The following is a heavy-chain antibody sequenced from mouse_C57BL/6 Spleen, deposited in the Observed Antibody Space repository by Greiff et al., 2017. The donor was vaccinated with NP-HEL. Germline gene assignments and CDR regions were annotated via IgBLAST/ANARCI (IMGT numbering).Heavy chain of an antibody. D-gene: IGHD2-4*01. V-gene: IGHV1-5*01. CDR3: TSYDYDALYYAMDY. CDR1: GYTFTSYW. CDR2: IYPGNSDT. Sequence: VQPQQSGTVLARPGASVKMSCKTSGYTFTSYWMHWVKQRPGQGLEWIGAIYPGNSDTSYNQKFKGKAKLTAVTSASTAYMELSSLTNEDSAVYYCTSYDYDALYYAMDYWGQGTSVTVSS. J-gene: IGHJ4*01.